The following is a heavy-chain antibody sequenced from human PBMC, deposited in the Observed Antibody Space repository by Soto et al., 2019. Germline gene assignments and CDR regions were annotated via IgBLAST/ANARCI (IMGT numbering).Heavy chain of an antibody. D-gene: IGHD1-1*01. CDR3: ARVERGTATTVVDAFDI. J-gene: IGHJ3*02. Sequence: QVQLQQWGAGLLKPSETLSLTCAVYGGFVSSGSYYWSWIRQPPGKGLEWIGEMSHSGGTHFNPSLNGRVTISVDTSKNQFSLKMSSVTAADTALYYCARVERGTATTVVDAFDIWGPGTMVTVSS. CDR2: MSHSGGT. V-gene: IGHV4-34*01. CDR1: GGFVSSGSYY.